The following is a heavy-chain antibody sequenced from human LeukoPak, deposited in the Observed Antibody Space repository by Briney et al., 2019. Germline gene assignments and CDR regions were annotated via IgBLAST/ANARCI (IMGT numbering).Heavy chain of an antibody. Sequence: GESLKISCKGSGYSFTSYWIGWGRPMPGKGLEWMGINYPGDSETRYSPSFRGQVTISADKSISTACLQWSSVKASDSAMYYRARQAYSSSSSDYWVQGTLVTVSS. J-gene: IGHJ4*02. D-gene: IGHD6-6*01. CDR3: ARQAYSSSSSDY. V-gene: IGHV5-51*01. CDR2: NYPGDSET. CDR1: GYSFTSYW.